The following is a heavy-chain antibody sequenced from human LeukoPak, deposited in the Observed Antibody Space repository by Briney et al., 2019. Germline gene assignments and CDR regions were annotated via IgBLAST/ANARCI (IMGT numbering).Heavy chain of an antibody. CDR1: GFTFSSYS. D-gene: IGHD5-12*01. CDR3: ARDRGGYSGYDFSLPSNWFDP. Sequence: PGGSLRLSCAASGFTFSSYSMNWVRQAPGKRLEWVSSISSSSSYIYYADSVKGRFTISRDNAKNSLYLQMNSLRAEDTAVYYCARDRGGYSGYDFSLPSNWFDPWGQGTLVTVSS. V-gene: IGHV3-21*01. J-gene: IGHJ5*02. CDR2: ISSSSSYI.